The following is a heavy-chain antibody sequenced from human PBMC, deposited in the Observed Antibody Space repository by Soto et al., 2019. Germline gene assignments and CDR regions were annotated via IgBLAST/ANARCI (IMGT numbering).Heavy chain of an antibody. J-gene: IGHJ6*02. V-gene: IGHV3-7*05. CDR3: ARGHYGMED. Sequence: EVHPGESGGGLVQPGGSLRLSCAVSGLTLSRYWMSWVRQAPGKGLEWVANINQDGSDKNYLDSVKGRFTVSRDNAKNSLYLQMNGLRVEDTAVYFCARGHYGMEDWGQGTTVTVSS. CDR1: GLTLSRYW. CDR2: INQDGSDK.